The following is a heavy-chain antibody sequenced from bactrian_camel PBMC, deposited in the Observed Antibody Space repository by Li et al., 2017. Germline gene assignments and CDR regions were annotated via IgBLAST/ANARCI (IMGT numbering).Heavy chain of an antibody. V-gene: IGHV3-2*01. CDR2: IYSNGSNP. D-gene: IGHD6*01. CDR1: GYSYSSYC. J-gene: IGHJ6*01. CDR3: VTSLQGDSWGPSFGY. Sequence: HVQLVESGGGLVQTGGSLRLSCAASGYSYSSYCMGWFRQAPGNGLEWVSSIYSNGSNPYYAKAVKGRFTMSRDNGKNTVYLQMNSLKSEDTALYYCVTSLQGDSWGPSFGYWGQGTQVTVS.